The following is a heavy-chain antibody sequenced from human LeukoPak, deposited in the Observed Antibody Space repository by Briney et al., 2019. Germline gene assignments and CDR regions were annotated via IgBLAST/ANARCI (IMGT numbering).Heavy chain of an antibody. CDR2: IRGNGDDT. Sequence: GGSLRLSCAAPGFTFSSFGMSWVRQAPGKRLEWVAGIRGNGDDTFYADSVKGRFTVSRDNSKNSLYVQINSLRAEDTAVYFCVRAIGSKYYFDYWGQGTLVIVST. CDR3: VRAIGSKYYFDY. J-gene: IGHJ4*02. V-gene: IGHV3-23*01. D-gene: IGHD1-26*01. CDR1: GFTFSSFG.